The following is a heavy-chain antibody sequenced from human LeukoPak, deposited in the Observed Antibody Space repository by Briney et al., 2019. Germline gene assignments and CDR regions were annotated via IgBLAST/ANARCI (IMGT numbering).Heavy chain of an antibody. J-gene: IGHJ5*02. Sequence: GGSLRLSCAASGFTFSSYVMHWVRQAPGKGLEWVAFIQYDGSNKYYADSVKGRFTISRDNSKNTLYLEMNSLRSDDTAVYYCARDFYSSSWRPNWFDPWGQGTLVTVSS. CDR3: ARDFYSSSWRPNWFDP. CDR2: IQYDGSNK. D-gene: IGHD6-13*01. V-gene: IGHV3-30*02. CDR1: GFTFSSYV.